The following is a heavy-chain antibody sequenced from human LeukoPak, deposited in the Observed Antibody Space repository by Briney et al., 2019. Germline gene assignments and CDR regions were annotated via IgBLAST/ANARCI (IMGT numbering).Heavy chain of an antibody. J-gene: IGHJ4*02. CDR1: GYTFTCYY. Sequence: ASVKVSCKASGYTFTCYYMHWVRQAPGQGLEWMGGFDPEDGETIYAQKFQGRVTMTEDTSTDTAYMELSSLRSEDTAVYYCATHIPPGSGWYYFDYWGQGTLVTVSS. D-gene: IGHD6-19*01. CDR3: ATHIPPGSGWYYFDY. V-gene: IGHV1-24*01. CDR2: FDPEDGET.